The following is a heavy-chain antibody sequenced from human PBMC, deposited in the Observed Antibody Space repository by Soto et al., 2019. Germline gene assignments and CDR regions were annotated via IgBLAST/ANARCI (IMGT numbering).Heavy chain of an antibody. V-gene: IGHV1-18*04. Sequence: ASVQVSCKASGYTFTSYGISWVRQAPGQGLEWMGWISAYNGNTNYAQKLQGRVTMTTDTSTSTAYMELRSLRSEDTAVYYCARVGYSGYDSIDYSGMDVWGQGTTVTV. CDR1: GYTFTSYG. CDR2: ISAYNGNT. D-gene: IGHD5-12*01. J-gene: IGHJ6*02. CDR3: ARVGYSGYDSIDYSGMDV.